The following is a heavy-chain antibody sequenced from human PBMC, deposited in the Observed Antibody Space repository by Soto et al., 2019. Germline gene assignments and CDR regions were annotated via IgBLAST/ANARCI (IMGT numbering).Heavy chain of an antibody. J-gene: IGHJ4*02. CDR1: GFTFSSYW. Sequence: SLRLSCAASGFTFSSYWMHWVRQAPGKGPVWVSHINIDGTGTTYADSVKGRFTVSRDNAKNTLYLQMNSLRAEDTAVYYCARDKSITMVPDYWGQGTLVTVSS. V-gene: IGHV3-74*01. CDR3: ARDKSITMVPDY. CDR2: INIDGTGT. D-gene: IGHD3-10*01.